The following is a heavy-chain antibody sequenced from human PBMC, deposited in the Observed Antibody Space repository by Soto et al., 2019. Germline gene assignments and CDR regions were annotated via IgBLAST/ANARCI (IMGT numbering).Heavy chain of an antibody. D-gene: IGHD3-16*01. Sequence: QITLKESDPTLVKPTQPLTLTCTVSGFSLSRSGMGVGGIRQPPGKALEWLALIYWDDDKRYSPSLQSRLSITKDTSKNQVVLTMTNIAPLDTATYYCASASYGWGSSDPYYYARDVGGQGTTVTVTS. V-gene: IGHV2-5*02. CDR2: IYWDDDK. CDR3: ASASYGWGSSDPYYYARDV. CDR1: GFSLSRSGMG. J-gene: IGHJ6*02.